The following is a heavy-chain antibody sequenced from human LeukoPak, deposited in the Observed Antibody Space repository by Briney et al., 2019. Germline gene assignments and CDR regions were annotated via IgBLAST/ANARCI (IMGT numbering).Heavy chain of an antibody. J-gene: IGHJ5*02. Sequence: PSESLSLTCTVSGGSISSYYWSWIRQPAGKGLEWIGRISTSGSTNSNPSLKSRVTMSVDTSKNQFSLKMSSVTAADTAVCYCARSLEWLSNWFDPWGQGTLVTVSS. CDR3: ARSLEWLSNWFDP. D-gene: IGHD3-3*01. CDR1: GGSISSYY. V-gene: IGHV4-4*07. CDR2: ISTSGST.